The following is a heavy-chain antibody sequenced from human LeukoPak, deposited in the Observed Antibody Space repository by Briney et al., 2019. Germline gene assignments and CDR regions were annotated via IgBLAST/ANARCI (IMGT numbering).Heavy chain of an antibody. CDR2: ISSSSSYI. V-gene: IGHV3-21*01. CDR3: ARDGKYSSSWTDFDY. J-gene: IGHJ4*02. D-gene: IGHD6-13*01. Sequence: PGGSLRLSCAASGFTFSSYSMNWVRQAPGKGLEWVSSISSSSSYIYYADSVKGRFTISRDNAKNSLYLQMNSLRAEDTAVYYCARDGKYSSSWTDFDYWGQGTLVTVSS. CDR1: GFTFSSYS.